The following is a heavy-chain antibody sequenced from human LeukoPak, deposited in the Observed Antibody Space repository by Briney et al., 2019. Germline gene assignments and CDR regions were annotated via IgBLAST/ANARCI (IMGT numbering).Heavy chain of an antibody. Sequence: ASVKVSCKASGYTFIAYYLHWVRQAPGQGLEWMGWVNPASGGTKYAQKLQGRVTMTRDTSISTAYMELSELTSGDTAVYYCAGQKDPRPVDYWGQGTLVTVSS. D-gene: IGHD6-19*01. CDR3: AGQKDPRPVDY. J-gene: IGHJ4*02. V-gene: IGHV1-2*02. CDR1: GYTFIAYY. CDR2: VNPASGGT.